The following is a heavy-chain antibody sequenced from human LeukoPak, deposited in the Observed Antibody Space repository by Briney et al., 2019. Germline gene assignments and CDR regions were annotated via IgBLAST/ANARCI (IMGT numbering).Heavy chain of an antibody. Sequence: SETLSLTCAVYGGSFSGYYWSWIRQPPGKGLEWIGEINHSGSTNYNPSLKSQVTISVDTSKNQFSLKLSSVTAADTAVYYCARGGVVPAAIGAPPTSWGQGTLVTVSS. CDR2: INHSGST. D-gene: IGHD2-2*01. J-gene: IGHJ5*02. V-gene: IGHV4-34*01. CDR3: ARGGVVPAAIGAPPTS. CDR1: GGSFSGYY.